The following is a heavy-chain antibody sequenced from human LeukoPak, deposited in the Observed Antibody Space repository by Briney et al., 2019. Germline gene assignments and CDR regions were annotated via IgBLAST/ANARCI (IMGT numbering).Heavy chain of an antibody. CDR2: INPSGGST. V-gene: IGHV1-46*01. Sequence: VASVKVSCKASGYTFTSYYIHWVRQAPGQGLEWMGIINPSGGSTSYAQKFQGRVTMTRDTSKNQFSLRLSSVTAADTAVYYCARGTAVPGSKTDQYYFDYWGQGTLVTVSS. CDR3: ARGTAVPGSKTDQYYFDY. D-gene: IGHD6-19*01. J-gene: IGHJ4*02. CDR1: GYTFTSYY.